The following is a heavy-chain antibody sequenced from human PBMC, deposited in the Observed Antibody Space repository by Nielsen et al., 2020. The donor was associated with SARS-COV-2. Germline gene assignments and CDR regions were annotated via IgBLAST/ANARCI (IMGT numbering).Heavy chain of an antibody. CDR2: IYDSGDT. D-gene: IGHD3/OR15-3a*01. Sequence: SETLSLTCTVSGGSVIFYYWSWIRQPPGKGLEWIGYIYDSGDTKYNPSLKSRATISVDTSKNQFSLRLSSVTAADTAVYYCARGGWTGTKNYWGQGTLVTVSS. V-gene: IGHV4-59*02. CDR1: GGSVIFYY. CDR3: ARGGWTGTKNY. J-gene: IGHJ4*02.